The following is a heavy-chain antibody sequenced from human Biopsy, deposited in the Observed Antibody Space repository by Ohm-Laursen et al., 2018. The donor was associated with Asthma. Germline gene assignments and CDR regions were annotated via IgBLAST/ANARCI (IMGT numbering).Heavy chain of an antibody. CDR3: ARAQDYYDSRGYYRSFDY. CDR1: YGSITGGGYY. J-gene: IGHJ4*02. V-gene: IGHV4-31*03. CDR2: IYYSGST. D-gene: IGHD3-22*01. Sequence: TLSLTCTVSYGSITGGGYYWTWIRQHPGKGLEWIGFIYYSGSTYYNPSLKSRVSISIDTSKNQFSLKLSSVTAADTAVYYRARAQDYYDSRGYYRSFDYWGQGTLVTVSS.